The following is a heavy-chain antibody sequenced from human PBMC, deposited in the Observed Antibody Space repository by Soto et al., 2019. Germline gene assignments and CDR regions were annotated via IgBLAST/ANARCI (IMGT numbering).Heavy chain of an antibody. J-gene: IGHJ6*02. V-gene: IGHV1-69*06. CDR3: ATVGPISWIDYYYYGMDV. CDR1: GGTFSSYA. CDR2: IIPIVGTA. D-gene: IGHD6-13*01. Sequence: QVQLVQSGAEVKKPGSSVKVSCKASGGTFSSYAISWVRQAPGQGLEWMGGIIPIVGTANYAQKFQGRVTITADKSTSTAYMELSSLRSEDSAVYYCATVGPISWIDYYYYGMDVWGQGTTVTVSS.